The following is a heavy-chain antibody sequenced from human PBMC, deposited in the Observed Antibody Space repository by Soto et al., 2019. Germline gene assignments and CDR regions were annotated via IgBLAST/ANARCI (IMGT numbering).Heavy chain of an antibody. D-gene: IGHD6-13*01. J-gene: IGHJ4*02. CDR2: IIPIFGTA. CDR1: GGTFNTYT. V-gene: IGHV1-69*06. CDR3: AREGTFSGSYSFDY. Sequence: QVQLEQSGAEVKKPGSSVKVSCKASGGTFNTYTINWVRQAPGQGLEWMGGIIPIFGTATYAQKFQGRVTITADKSTGTAYMELSSLRSEDTAVYYCAREGTFSGSYSFDYWGQGTPVTVSS.